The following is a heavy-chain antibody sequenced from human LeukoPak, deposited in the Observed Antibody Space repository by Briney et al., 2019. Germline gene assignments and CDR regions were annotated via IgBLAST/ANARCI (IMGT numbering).Heavy chain of an antibody. Sequence: GGPLRLSCAASGFTFSSYAMSWVRQAPGKGLEWVSAMSGSGGSTYYADSVKPRFTISRDNSKNTLYLQMNSLRAEDTAVYYCAKDSSPYYGSGSYYPTGYFDYWGQGTLVTVSP. V-gene: IGHV3-23*01. CDR1: GFTFSSYA. D-gene: IGHD3-10*01. CDR3: AKDSSPYYGSGSYYPTGYFDY. CDR2: MSGSGGST. J-gene: IGHJ4*02.